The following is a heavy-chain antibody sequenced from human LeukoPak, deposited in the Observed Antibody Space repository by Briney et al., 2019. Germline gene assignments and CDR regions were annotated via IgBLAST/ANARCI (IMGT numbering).Heavy chain of an antibody. CDR3: AAPTYYDSSGYYFPPFDY. CDR1: GGSISSRTYY. J-gene: IGHJ4*02. Sequence: SETLSLTCTVSGGSISSRTYYWGWIRQPPGKGLEWIGSIFYSGSSYYNPSLKSRVTISVDTSKNQFSLKLSSVTAADTAVYYCAAPTYYDSSGYYFPPFDYWGQGTLVTVSS. CDR2: IFYSGSS. D-gene: IGHD3-22*01. V-gene: IGHV4-39*01.